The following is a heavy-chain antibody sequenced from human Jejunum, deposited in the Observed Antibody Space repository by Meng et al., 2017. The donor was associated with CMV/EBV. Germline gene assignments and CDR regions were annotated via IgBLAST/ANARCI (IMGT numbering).Heavy chain of an antibody. CDR2: NKSDGTKK. D-gene: IGHD1-26*01. V-gene: IGHV3-74*01. Sequence: CEDYRNSKRRKWKKWKRQVTGKGMVWDKRNKSDGTKKEYEDLVEGRFTISRDNAKNTLYLQMHGLRVEDTAIYYCAREVWETSYHAVWGQGTLVTVSS. CDR3: AREVWETSYHAV. CDR1: RNSKRRKW. J-gene: IGHJ4*02.